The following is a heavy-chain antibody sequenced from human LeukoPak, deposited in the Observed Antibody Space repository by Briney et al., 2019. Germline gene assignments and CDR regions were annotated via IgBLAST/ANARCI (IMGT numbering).Heavy chain of an antibody. D-gene: IGHD2-15*01. V-gene: IGHV3-30*04. CDR1: GFTFSSYA. CDR2: ISYDGSNK. Sequence: GGSLRLSCAASGFTFSSYAMHWVRQAPGKGLEWVAVISYDGSNKYYADSVKGRFTISRDNSKNTLYLQMNSLRAEDTAVYYCAGAVVVVAATPLSGFDPWGQGTLVTVSS. J-gene: IGHJ5*02. CDR3: AGAVVVVAATPLSGFDP.